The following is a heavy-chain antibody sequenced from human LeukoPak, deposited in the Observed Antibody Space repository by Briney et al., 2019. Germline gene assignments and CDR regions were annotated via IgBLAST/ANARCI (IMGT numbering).Heavy chain of an antibody. J-gene: IGHJ4*02. CDR1: XSSXN. Sequence: XSSXNMNWVRQAXGKGLEWVSYISNSCSAIYYADSVNGRFTISRDNAKNSLYLQMNSLRVEDTAVYYCARGRGAAAHDYWGQGTLVTVSS. D-gene: IGHD2-2*01. V-gene: IGHV3-48*01. CDR2: ISNSCSAI. CDR3: ARGRGAAAHDY.